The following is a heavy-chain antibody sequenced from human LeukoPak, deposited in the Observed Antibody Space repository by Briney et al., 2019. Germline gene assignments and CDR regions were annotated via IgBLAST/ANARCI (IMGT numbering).Heavy chain of an antibody. D-gene: IGHD3-10*01. CDR1: GGSISSYC. Sequence: PSETLSLTCTVSGGSISSYCWNWLRQPPGKGLEWIGYIYYSGSTNYNPSLKSRVTISVDTSKNQFSLKLSSVTAADTAVYYCARGRSSMVRGYYYYYMDVWGKGTTVTISS. V-gene: IGHV4-59*01. J-gene: IGHJ6*03. CDR2: IYYSGST. CDR3: ARGRSSMVRGYYYYYMDV.